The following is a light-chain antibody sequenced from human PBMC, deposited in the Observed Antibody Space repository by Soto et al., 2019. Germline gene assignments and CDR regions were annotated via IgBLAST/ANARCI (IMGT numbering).Light chain of an antibody. J-gene: IGKJ5*01. CDR1: QSVSAN. CDR3: QQSYSTLLT. CDR2: GAS. Sequence: EIVMTQSPATLSMSPGETATLSCRASQSVSANLAWYQQKPGQAPRLLIYGASTRATGIPARFSGSGSGTDFTLTISSLQPEDFATYYCQQSYSTLLTFGQGTRLEIK. V-gene: IGKV3-15*01.